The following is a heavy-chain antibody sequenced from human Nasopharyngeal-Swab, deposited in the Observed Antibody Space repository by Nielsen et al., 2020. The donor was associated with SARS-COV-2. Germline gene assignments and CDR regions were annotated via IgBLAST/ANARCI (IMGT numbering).Heavy chain of an antibody. CDR3: ARDEGCFDY. V-gene: IGHV3-30-3*01. CDR1: GFTFSSYA. J-gene: IGHJ4*02. D-gene: IGHD2-15*01. Sequence: GGSLRLSCAASGFTFSSYAMHWVRQAPGKGLEWVAVISYGGSNKYYADSVKGRFTISRDNSKNTLYQQMNSLRAEDTAVYYCARDEGCFDYWGQGTLVTVSS. CDR2: ISYGGSNK.